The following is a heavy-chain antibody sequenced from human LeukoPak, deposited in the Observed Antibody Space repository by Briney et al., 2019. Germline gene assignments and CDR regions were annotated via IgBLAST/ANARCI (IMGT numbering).Heavy chain of an antibody. D-gene: IGHD3-22*01. J-gene: IGHJ3*01. CDR1: GFTFSSYG. V-gene: IGHV3-30*02. CDR2: IRYDGSNK. Sequence: GGSLRLSCAASGFTFSSYGMHWVRQAPGKGLEWVAFIRYDGSNKYYADSVKGRFTISRDNSKNTLYLQMNSLRAEDTAVYYCARGDYYDHSGSFNDAFDVWGQGTVVTVSS. CDR3: ARGDYYDHSGSFNDAFDV.